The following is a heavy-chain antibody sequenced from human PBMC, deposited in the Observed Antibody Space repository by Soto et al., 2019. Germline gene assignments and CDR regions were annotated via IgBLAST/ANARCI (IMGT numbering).Heavy chain of an antibody. V-gene: IGHV4-30-4*01. Sequence: PSETLSLTCTVSGGSISSGDYYWSWIRQPPGKGLEWIGYIYYSGSNYYNPSLKSRVTISVDTSKNQFSLKLSSVTAADTAVYYCARGWSYYYDSSGYSSFDYWGQGTLVTVSS. D-gene: IGHD3-22*01. J-gene: IGHJ4*02. CDR1: GGSISSGDYY. CDR3: ARGWSYYYDSSGYSSFDY. CDR2: IYYSGSN.